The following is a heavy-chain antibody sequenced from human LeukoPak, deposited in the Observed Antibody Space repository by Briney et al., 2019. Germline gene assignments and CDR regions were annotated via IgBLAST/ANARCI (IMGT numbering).Heavy chain of an antibody. CDR3: AKGYSSGWSEGFSDY. CDR2: LSSSGSAF. J-gene: IGHJ4*02. Sequence: GGSLTLPCEDSGFTFRSYEMNWVRQAPGKGLEWIAYLSSSGSAFSYADSVKGRFTIARDNAKNSVYLEMNSLRAEDTAVYYCAKGYSSGWSEGFSDYWGQGTLVTVSS. CDR1: GFTFRSYE. D-gene: IGHD6-19*01. V-gene: IGHV3-48*03.